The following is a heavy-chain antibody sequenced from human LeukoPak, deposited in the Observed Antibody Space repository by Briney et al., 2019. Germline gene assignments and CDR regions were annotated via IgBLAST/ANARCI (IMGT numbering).Heavy chain of an antibody. J-gene: IGHJ4*02. V-gene: IGHV1-46*01. CDR1: GYTFTSYY. D-gene: IGHD2-2*01. CDR2: INPSGGST. Sequence: VASVKVSCKASGYTFTSYYMHWVRQAPGQGLEWMGIINPSGGSTSYAQKFQGRVTMTRDTSTSTVYMELSSLRSEDTAVYCCARDSGGTYCSSTSCPPTLYYFDYWGQGTLVTVSS. CDR3: ARDSGGTYCSSTSCPPTLYYFDY.